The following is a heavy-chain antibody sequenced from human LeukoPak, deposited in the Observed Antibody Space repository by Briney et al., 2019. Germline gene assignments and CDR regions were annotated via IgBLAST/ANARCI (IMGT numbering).Heavy chain of an antibody. J-gene: IGHJ4*02. V-gene: IGHV4-4*09. CDR1: GGSISSYY. CDR2: IYTSGST. CDR3: ARQHGGNYLDF. D-gene: IGHD4-23*01. Sequence: PSETLSLTCTVSGGSISSYYWSWIRQPPGKGLEWIGYIYTSGSTNYNPSLKSRVSMSLDTSKNQFSLRLSSVTAGDTAVYYCARQHGGNYLDFWGQGTLVTVSS.